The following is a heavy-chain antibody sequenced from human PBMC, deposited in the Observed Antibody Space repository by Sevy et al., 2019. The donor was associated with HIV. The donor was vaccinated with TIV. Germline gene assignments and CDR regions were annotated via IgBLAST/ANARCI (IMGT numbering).Heavy chain of an antibody. V-gene: IGHV3-7*01. J-gene: IGHJ4*02. Sequence: GGSLRLSCAASGFTFSSYWMSWVRQAPGKGLEWVANIKQDGSEKYDVDSVKGRFTISRDNAKNSLYLQMNSLRAEDTAVYYCARKHCSSTSCPSHFDCWGQRTLVTVSS. CDR2: IKQDGSEK. CDR1: GFTFSSYW. D-gene: IGHD2-2*01. CDR3: ARKHCSSTSCPSHFDC.